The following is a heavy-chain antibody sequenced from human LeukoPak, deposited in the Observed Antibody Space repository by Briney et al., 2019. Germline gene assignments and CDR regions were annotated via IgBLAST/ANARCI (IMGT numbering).Heavy chain of an antibody. CDR1: GYTFTSYD. Sequence: ASVKVSCKAFGYTFTSYDINWVRQATGQGLEWMGWMNPNSGNTGYAQKFQGRVTMTRNTSISTAYMELSSLRSEDTAVYYCARGSGYSHGAFDIWGQRTMVTVSS. CDR2: MNPNSGNT. V-gene: IGHV1-8*01. D-gene: IGHD3-22*01. J-gene: IGHJ3*02. CDR3: ARGSGYSHGAFDI.